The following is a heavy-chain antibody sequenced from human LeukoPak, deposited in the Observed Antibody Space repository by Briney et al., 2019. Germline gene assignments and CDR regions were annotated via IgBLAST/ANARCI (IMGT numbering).Heavy chain of an antibody. J-gene: IGHJ4*02. CDR2: IRSTGTTI. CDR1: GVTLGLSS. Sequence: GGSLSLSCPASGVTLGLSSINWVRQAPGKGLEWVSYIRSTGTTIYYADSVKGRFTISRDNAKNSLYLQMNSLTAEDTAVYFCARDSRSHCGTAACYGPYFDYWGQGTLVTVSS. D-gene: IGHD2-2*01. V-gene: IGHV3-48*01. CDR3: ARDSRSHCGTAACYGPYFDY.